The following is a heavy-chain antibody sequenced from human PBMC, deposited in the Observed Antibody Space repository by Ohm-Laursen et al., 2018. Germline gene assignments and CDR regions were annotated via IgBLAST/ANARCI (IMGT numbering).Heavy chain of an antibody. V-gene: IGHV3-48*01. CDR1: GFTFSSYS. CDR2: ISSSSSTI. Sequence: SLRLSCTASGFTFSSYSMNWVRQAPGKGLEWVSYISSSSSTIYYADSVKGRFTISRDNPKSTLYLQMNSLRTEDTAVYYCAKDRGSDWYYDVWGQGTLVTVSS. J-gene: IGHJ4*02. D-gene: IGHD1-7*01. CDR3: AKDRGSDWYYDV.